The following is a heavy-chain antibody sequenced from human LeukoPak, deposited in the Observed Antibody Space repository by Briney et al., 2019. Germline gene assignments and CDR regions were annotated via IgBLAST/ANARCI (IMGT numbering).Heavy chain of an antibody. CDR1: GFIVNYNY. CDR2: IYSGGST. J-gene: IGHJ5*02. D-gene: IGHD1-26*01. V-gene: IGHV3-66*01. Sequence: GGSLRLSCAASGFIVNYNYMSWVRQAPGKGLEWVSVIYSGGSTYYADSVKGGFTISRDNSKNMVYLQMKSLRVEDTAVYYCARVKVGITYWFDPWGQGTLVTVSS. CDR3: ARVKVGITYWFDP.